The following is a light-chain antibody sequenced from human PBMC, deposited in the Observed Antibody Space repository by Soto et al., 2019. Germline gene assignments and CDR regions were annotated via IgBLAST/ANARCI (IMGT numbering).Light chain of an antibody. CDR2: DAS. Sequence: GDRVTITCRASQSITTFLAWYQQKPGKAPQILIYDASKLEPGVPSRLSGGGSGTEFTLTISSLQPDDFATYYCQRYATYSPTFGQGTKVDIK. J-gene: IGKJ1*01. CDR3: QRYATYSPT. V-gene: IGKV1-5*01. CDR1: QSITTF.